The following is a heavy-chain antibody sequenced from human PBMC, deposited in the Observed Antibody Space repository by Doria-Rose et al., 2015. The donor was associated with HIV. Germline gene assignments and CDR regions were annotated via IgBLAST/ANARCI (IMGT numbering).Heavy chain of an antibody. V-gene: IGHV3-30*09. Sequence: QVQLVESGGGVVQPGTSLTLSCAASGFTFSGSILHWIRQAPGTGLEWVTGLSFDGSKYYADSVKGRFAISRDNSRNTLYLQMNSLRAEDTAVYYCAREGFSSGWAGGFDIWGQGTMVTVSS. CDR1: GFTFSGSI. CDR3: AREGFSSGWAGGFDI. CDR2: LSFDGSK. D-gene: IGHD6-19*01. J-gene: IGHJ3*02.